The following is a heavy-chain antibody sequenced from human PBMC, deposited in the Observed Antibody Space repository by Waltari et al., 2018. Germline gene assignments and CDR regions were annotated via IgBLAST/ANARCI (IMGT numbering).Heavy chain of an antibody. CDR2: IYYSGST. Sequence: QVQLQESGPGLVKPSQTLSLTCTVSGGSISSGGYYWSWSRKPPGKGLEWIGYIYYSGSTYYNPSLKSRVTISVDTSKNQFSLKLSSVTAADTAVYYCARERRGVSVAGYFDYWGQGTLVTVSS. D-gene: IGHD6-19*01. J-gene: IGHJ4*02. V-gene: IGHV4-31*03. CDR1: GGSISSGGYY. CDR3: ARERRGVSVAGYFDY.